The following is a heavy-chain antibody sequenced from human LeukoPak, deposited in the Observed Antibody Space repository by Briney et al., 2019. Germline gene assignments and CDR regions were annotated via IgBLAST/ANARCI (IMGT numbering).Heavy chain of an antibody. D-gene: IGHD1-26*01. J-gene: IGHJ4*02. CDR3: AKSLWELLPPYFDY. CDR2: ISGGST. Sequence: GGSLRLSCAASGFTVSSNEMSWVRQAPGKGLEWVSSISGGSTYYADSRKGRFTISRDNSKNTLYLQMNSLRAEDTAVYYCAKSLWELLPPYFDYWGQGTLVTVSS. CDR1: GFTVSSNE. V-gene: IGHV3-38-3*01.